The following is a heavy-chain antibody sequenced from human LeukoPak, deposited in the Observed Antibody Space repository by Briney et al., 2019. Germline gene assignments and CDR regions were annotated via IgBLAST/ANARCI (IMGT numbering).Heavy chain of an antibody. CDR3: ARDLFSGSYQEDF. V-gene: IGHV3-7*01. CDR1: GFTLSSYW. J-gene: IGHJ4*02. Sequence: GGSLRLSCAASGFTLSSYWMSWVRQAPGKGLGWVANIRYDGSGKYYADSVKGRFTISRDDAKNSLYLEMNRLRVEDTAVYYCARDLFSGSYQEDFWGQGTLVTVSS. D-gene: IGHD1-26*01. CDR2: IRYDGSGK.